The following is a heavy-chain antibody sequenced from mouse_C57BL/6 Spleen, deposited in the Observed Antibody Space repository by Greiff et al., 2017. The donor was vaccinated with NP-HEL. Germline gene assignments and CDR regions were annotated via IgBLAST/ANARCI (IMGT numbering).Heavy chain of an antibody. Sequence: EVQLQQSGAELVKPGASVKLSCTASGFNFKNYCMHWVKQRPEQGLEWIGRIDPEDGETKYAPNFPGKATITADTSSHTAYMQLSSLTSEGTAGYYCASFLDVSGYWGQGTTLTVSS. V-gene: IGHV14-2*01. CDR3: ASFLDVSGY. CDR2: IDPEDGET. D-gene: IGHD1-3*01. J-gene: IGHJ2*01. CDR1: GFNFKNYC.